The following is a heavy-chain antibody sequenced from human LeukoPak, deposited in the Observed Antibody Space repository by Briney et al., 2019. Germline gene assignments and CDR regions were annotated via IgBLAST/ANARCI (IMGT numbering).Heavy chain of an antibody. Sequence: PGGSLRLSCAASGFTFGRSGMHWVRQAPGKGLEWVAVIWSDGGKKYYGDSVKGRLTISRDNSNNELYLQMNSLRAEDTAVYYCAKAWMRGTNYYFGFWGQGTPVTVSS. V-gene: IGHV3-33*06. D-gene: IGHD3-16*01. CDR3: AKAWMRGTNYYFGF. CDR1: GFTFGRSG. CDR2: IWSDGGKK. J-gene: IGHJ4*02.